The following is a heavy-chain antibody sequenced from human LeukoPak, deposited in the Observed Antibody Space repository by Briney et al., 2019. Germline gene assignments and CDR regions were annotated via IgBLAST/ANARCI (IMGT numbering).Heavy chain of an antibody. D-gene: IGHD6-13*01. CDR2: IYYSGST. J-gene: IGHJ3*02. CDR3: ARLFGSSSYGAFDI. V-gene: IGHV4-39*07. CDR1: GGSISSSSYY. Sequence: SETLSLTCTVSGGSISSSSYYWGWIRQPPGKGLEWIGSIYYSGSTYYNPSLKSRVTISVDTSKNQFSLKLSSVTAADTAVYYCARLFGSSSYGAFDIWGQGTMVTVSS.